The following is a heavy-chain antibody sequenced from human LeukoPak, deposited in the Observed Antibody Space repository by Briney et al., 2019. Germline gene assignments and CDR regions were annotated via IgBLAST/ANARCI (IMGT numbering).Heavy chain of an antibody. Sequence: SETLSLTCTVSGGSISSSSYYWGWIRQPPGRGLEWIGEVSPGGSTRYNPSLRSRVTISLDTSRSRFSLRLSSVTAADTGVYYCARDGGTRLGFDPWGQGTLVTVSS. CDR2: VSPGGST. V-gene: IGHV4-39*07. CDR1: GGSISSSSYY. J-gene: IGHJ5*02. D-gene: IGHD3-16*01. CDR3: ARDGGTRLGFDP.